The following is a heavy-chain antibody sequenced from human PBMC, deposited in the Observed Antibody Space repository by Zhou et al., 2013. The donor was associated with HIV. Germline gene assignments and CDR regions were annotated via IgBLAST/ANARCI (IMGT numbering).Heavy chain of an antibody. CDR1: GYTFTDYY. D-gene: IGHD2-8*01. Sequence: EVQLVQSGAEVKKPGATVKISCKVSGYTFTDYYMHWVQQAPGKGLEWMGLVDPEDGETIYAEKFQGRVTITADTSTDTAYMELSSLRSEDTAVYYCATDRKKNHCTNGVCHSFWGQGTLVTVSS. CDR3: ATDRKKNHCTNGVCHSF. V-gene: IGHV1-69-2*01. CDR2: VDPEDGET. J-gene: IGHJ4*02.